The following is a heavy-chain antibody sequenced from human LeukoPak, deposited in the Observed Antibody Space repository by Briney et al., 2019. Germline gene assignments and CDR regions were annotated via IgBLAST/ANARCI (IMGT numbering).Heavy chain of an antibody. J-gene: IGHJ3*02. CDR1: GGTFSSYA. CDR3: ARDPNGDYFDDAFDI. V-gene: IGHV1-69*01. CDR2: IIPIFGTA. D-gene: IGHD4-17*01. Sequence: SVKVSCKASGGTFSSYAISWVRQAPGQGLEWMGGIIPIFGTANYAQKFQGRVTITADESTSTAYMELGSLRSEDTAVYYCARDPNGDYFDDAFDIWGQGTMVTVSS.